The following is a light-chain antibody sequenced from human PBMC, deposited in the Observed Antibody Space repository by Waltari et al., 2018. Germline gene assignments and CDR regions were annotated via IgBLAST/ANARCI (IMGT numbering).Light chain of an antibody. Sequence: EIVLTQSPATLYLSPGERATLSCRASQSVSRYLGWCQQKFGQPPRLLIYDASNRATGIPARFSGSGSETDFTLTISSLEPEDFAVYYCQQRSTWPLTFGGGTKVEIK. J-gene: IGKJ4*01. CDR1: QSVSRY. V-gene: IGKV3-11*01. CDR2: DAS. CDR3: QQRSTWPLT.